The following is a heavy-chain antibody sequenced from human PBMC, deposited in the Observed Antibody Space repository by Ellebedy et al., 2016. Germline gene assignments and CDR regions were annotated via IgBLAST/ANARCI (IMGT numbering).Heavy chain of an antibody. CDR2: IRCDGGEK. CDR3: ARDELSPYWYFDL. V-gene: IGHV3-52*01. D-gene: IGHD1-7*01. J-gene: IGHJ2*01. CDR1: GFTFSGCW. Sequence: GESLKISCAVSGFTFSGCWMYWGCQAPEKGLEWVADIRCDGGEKSYVDSLKGRLTISRDCAKNSLFLQLNSLRDEDTAVYYCARDELSPYWYFDLWGRGTLVTVSS.